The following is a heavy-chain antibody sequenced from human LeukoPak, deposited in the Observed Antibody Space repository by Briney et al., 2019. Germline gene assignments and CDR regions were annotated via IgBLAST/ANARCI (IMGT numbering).Heavy chain of an antibody. CDR3: ATYGNYYDSSGYYRSFDY. CDR1: GGSFSGYY. CDR2: INHSGST. Sequence: SETLSLTRAVYGGSFSGYYWSWIRQPPGKGLEWIGEINHSGSTNYNPSLKSRVTISVDTSKNQFSLKLSSVTAADTAVYYCATYGNYYDSSGYYRSFDYWGQGTLVTVSS. D-gene: IGHD3-22*01. V-gene: IGHV4-34*01. J-gene: IGHJ4*02.